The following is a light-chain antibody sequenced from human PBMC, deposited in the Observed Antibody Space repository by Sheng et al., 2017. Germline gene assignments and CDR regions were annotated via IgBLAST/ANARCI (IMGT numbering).Light chain of an antibody. CDR2: GAS. V-gene: IGKV3-20*01. Sequence: EIVLTQSPGTLSLSPGERATLSCRASQSVSSSYLAWYQQKPGQAPRLLIYGASSRATGIPDRFSGSGSGTDFTLTISRLEPEDLSVYYCQQYGSSLYTFGPGDQAGDQT. CDR1: QSVSSSY. CDR3: QQYGSSLYT. J-gene: IGKJ2*01.